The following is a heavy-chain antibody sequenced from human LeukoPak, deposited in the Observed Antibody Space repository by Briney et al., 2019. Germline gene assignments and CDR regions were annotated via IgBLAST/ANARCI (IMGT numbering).Heavy chain of an antibody. Sequence: SETLSLTCAVSGYSITSTYWWGWIRQTPGRGLEWIGSLHHSGSTSYSPSLKSRVTISVDTSKNQFSLRLSSVTAADAAVYYCARVGGDDSTGHYSVDYWGQGTLVTVSS. D-gene: IGHD3-22*01. CDR2: LHHSGST. CDR3: ARVGGDDSTGHYSVDY. CDR1: GYSITSTYW. V-gene: IGHV4-38-2*01. J-gene: IGHJ4*02.